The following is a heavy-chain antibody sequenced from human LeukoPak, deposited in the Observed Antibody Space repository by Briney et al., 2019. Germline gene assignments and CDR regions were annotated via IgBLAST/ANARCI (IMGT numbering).Heavy chain of an antibody. V-gene: IGHV4-4*07. CDR2: IYTSGST. CDR1: GGSISSYS. J-gene: IGHJ3*02. CDR3: ARAPPSREPGAFDI. D-gene: IGHD1-26*01. Sequence: SETLSLTCTVSGGSISSYSWSWIRQPAGKGLEWIGRIYTSGSTNYNPSLKSRVTISVDASKNQFSLKLSSVTAADTAVYYCARAPPSREPGAFDIWGQGTMVTVSS.